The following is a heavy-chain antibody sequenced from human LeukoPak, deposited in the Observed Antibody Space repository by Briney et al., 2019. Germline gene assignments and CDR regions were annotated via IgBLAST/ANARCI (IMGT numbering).Heavy chain of an antibody. CDR3: ARGELLYYYYYMDV. CDR1: GGSISSYY. D-gene: IGHD3-10*01. V-gene: IGHV4-59*01. Sequence: SETLSLTCTVSGGSISSYYWSWIRQPPGKGLEWIGYIYYSGGTNYNPSLKSRVTISVDTSKNQFSLKLSSVTAADTAVYYCARGELLYYYYYMDVWGKGTTVTVSS. J-gene: IGHJ6*03. CDR2: IYYSGGT.